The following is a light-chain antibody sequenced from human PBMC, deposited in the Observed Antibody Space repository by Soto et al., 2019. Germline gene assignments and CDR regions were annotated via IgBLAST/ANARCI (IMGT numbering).Light chain of an antibody. CDR2: DAS. CDR1: QSVGSSY. CDR3: QHCGISPHT. V-gene: IGKV3-20*01. Sequence: EIVLTQSPGTLSLSPGERASLSCRASQSVGSSYLAWYQQKPGQAPRLLIYDASSRAAGIPDRFSGSGSGTDFTLTISRLEPEDFAVYFCQHCGISPHTFGHGTKVDIK. J-gene: IGKJ1*01.